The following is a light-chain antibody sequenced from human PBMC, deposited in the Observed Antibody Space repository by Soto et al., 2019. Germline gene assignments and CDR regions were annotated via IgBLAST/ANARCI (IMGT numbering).Light chain of an antibody. J-gene: IGKJ2*01. V-gene: IGKV3-20*01. CDR3: QQYGGSPPAYT. Sequence: EIVLTQSPGTLSLSPGERATLSCRASQSVTSGYLAWYQQKPGQAPRLLMYGASSRATGIPDRFSGSGSGTDFTLTISRLETEDFAVYYCQQYGGSPPAYTFGQGTNLEIK. CDR2: GAS. CDR1: QSVTSGY.